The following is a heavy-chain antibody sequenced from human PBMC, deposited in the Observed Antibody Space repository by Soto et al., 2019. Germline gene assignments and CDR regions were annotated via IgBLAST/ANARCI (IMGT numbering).Heavy chain of an antibody. CDR3: AKQIYGGNS. CDR2: IRSKANNYAT. D-gene: IGHD2-21*02. CDR1: GFTFSASA. Sequence: GGSLILSCATSGFTFSASAMHWVRQVSGKGLEWIARIRSKANNYATTYAPSVKGRFTISRDDSENTVYLQMNSLKTEDTAIYYCAKQIYGGNSWGQGTLVTVSS. V-gene: IGHV3-73*01. J-gene: IGHJ4*02.